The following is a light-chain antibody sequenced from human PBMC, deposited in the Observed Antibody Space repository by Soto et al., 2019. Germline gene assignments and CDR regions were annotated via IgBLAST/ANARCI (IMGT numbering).Light chain of an antibody. J-gene: IGKJ5*01. CDR3: QQLFDSPIT. Sequence: QLTQSPSFLSPSLGESVTITCRASQVISTSLAWYQVKPGKAPKLLIYAASTLESGVPSRFSATVSGTEFSLTITSLQPEDFATYYCQQLFDSPITFGQGTRLEI. V-gene: IGKV1-9*01. CDR2: AAS. CDR1: QVISTS.